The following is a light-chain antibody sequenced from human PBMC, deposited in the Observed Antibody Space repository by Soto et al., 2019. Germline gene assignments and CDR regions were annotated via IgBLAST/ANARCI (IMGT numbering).Light chain of an antibody. CDR1: QTISSW. V-gene: IGKV1-39*01. CDR2: AAS. CDR3: QQSYSTPFT. Sequence: DIQMTQSPSTLSGSVGDRVTITCRASQTISSWLAWYQQKPGKAPKLLIYAASSLQSGVPSRFSGSGSGTDFTLTISSLQAEDFATYYCQQSYSTPFTFSPGTKVDIK. J-gene: IGKJ3*01.